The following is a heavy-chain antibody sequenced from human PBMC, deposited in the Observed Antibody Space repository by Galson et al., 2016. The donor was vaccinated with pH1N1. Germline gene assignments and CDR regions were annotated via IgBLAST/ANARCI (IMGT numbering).Heavy chain of an antibody. Sequence: SLRLSCAASGFKFDNYAMTWVRRAPGKGLQWVSAISGSGGRTYYADSVKDRFTISRDDSKKTLFLQMTSLRVEDTAVYYCAKDRYSSGQFFDSGGRGILVTVSS. CDR3: AKDRYSSGQFFDS. CDR1: GFKFDNYA. CDR2: ISGSGGRT. V-gene: IGHV3-23*01. J-gene: IGHJ4*02. D-gene: IGHD6-19*01.